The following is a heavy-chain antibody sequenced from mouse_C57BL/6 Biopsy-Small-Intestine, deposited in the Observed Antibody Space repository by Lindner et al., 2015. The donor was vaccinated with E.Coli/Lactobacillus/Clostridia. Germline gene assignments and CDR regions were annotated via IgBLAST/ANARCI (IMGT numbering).Heavy chain of an antibody. Sequence: SVKVSCKASGYTFTGQYIHWVRQAPGQGLEWMAWINPDSGGTNYAQKFQGRVTVTRDTSISTAYMELSRLRSDDTAVYYCVRDLTTSALDTTAWGQGTLVTVSS. V-gene: IGHV1-66*01. CDR2: INPDSGGT. J-gene: IGHJ4*01. CDR3: VRDLTTSALDTTA. CDR1: GYTFTGQY. D-gene: IGHD5-1-1*01.